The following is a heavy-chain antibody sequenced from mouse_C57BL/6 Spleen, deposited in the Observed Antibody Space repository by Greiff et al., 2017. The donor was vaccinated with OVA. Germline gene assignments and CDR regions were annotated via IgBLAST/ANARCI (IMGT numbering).Heavy chain of an antibody. V-gene: IGHV1-18*01. CDR1: GYTFTDYN. J-gene: IGHJ1*03. CDR3: ARPNYYGSSYLYCDV. D-gene: IGHD1-1*01. CDR2: INPNNGGT. Sequence: EVQLQQSGPELVKPGASVKIPCKASGYTFTDYNMDWVKQSHGKSLEWIGDINPNNGGTIYNQKFKGKATLTVDKSSSTAYMELRSLTSEDTAVYYCARPNYYGSSYLYCDVWGTGTTVTVSS.